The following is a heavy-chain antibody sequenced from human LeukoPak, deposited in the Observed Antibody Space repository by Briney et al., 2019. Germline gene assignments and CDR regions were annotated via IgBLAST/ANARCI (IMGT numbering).Heavy chain of an antibody. D-gene: IGHD3-3*01. CDR1: GFTFSDYY. J-gene: IGHJ3*02. Sequence: PGGSLRLSCAASGFTFSDYYMSWIRQAPGKGLEWVSYISSSGSTIYYADPVKGRFTISRDNAKNSLSLQMNSLRAEDTAVYYCARGRLGVVDAFDIWGQGTMVTVSS. CDR3: ARGRLGVVDAFDI. V-gene: IGHV3-11*01. CDR2: ISSSGSTI.